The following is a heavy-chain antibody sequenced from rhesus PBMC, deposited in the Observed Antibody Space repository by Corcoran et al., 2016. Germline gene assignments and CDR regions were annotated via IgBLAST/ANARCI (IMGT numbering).Heavy chain of an antibody. D-gene: IGHD5-12*01. CDR1: GGSISSNY. CDR2: ISGSGGSI. CDR3: AILQAYYFDY. J-gene: IGHJ4*01. V-gene: IGHV4-173*01. Sequence: QLQLQESGPGLVKPSETLSLTCAVSGGSISSNYWSWIRQPPGKGRKWIGRISGSGGSIDSNPPLKIRVTMSTDTSKNQFSLKLSSVTAADTAVYYCAILQAYYFDYWGQGVLVTVSS.